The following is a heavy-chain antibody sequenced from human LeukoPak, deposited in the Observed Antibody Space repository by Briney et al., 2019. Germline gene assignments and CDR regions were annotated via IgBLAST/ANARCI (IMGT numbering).Heavy chain of an antibody. CDR2: ISSSSSTI. CDR3: AAHYCGGDCYPHRDACDI. CDR1: GYTFSSYS. D-gene: IGHD2-21*02. Sequence: GESLRLSCAASGYTFSSYSMNWVRRAPPRGVVWVLYISSSSSTISYADSVKGRFTISRDNAKNSLYLQMNSLRAEDTAVYYCAAHYCGGDCYPHRDACDIWGQGTMVTVSS. J-gene: IGHJ3*02. V-gene: IGHV3-48*01.